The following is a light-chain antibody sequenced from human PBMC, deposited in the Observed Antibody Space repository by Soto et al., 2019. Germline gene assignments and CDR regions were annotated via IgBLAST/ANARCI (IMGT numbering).Light chain of an antibody. CDR1: QSVSSSY. CDR2: GAS. Sequence: EIVLTHSPGTLSLSPVERATLSRRASQSVSSSYLAWYQQKPGQAPRLLIYGASSRASGIPDRFFGSGSGTDFTLTINRLEPEDFAVYYCQKYANSPINCGQGTRRAIK. J-gene: IGKJ5*01. CDR3: QKYANSPIN. V-gene: IGKV3-20*01.